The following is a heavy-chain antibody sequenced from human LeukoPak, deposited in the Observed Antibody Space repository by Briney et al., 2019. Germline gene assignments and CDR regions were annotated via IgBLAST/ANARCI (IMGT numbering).Heavy chain of an antibody. CDR3: ARAIASLPVFDY. CDR1: GFTFSSYT. Sequence: PGRSLILSCSASGFTFSSYTVHWVRQAPGKGLEWVALISYDGTNKDYADSVKGRFTISRDISKNTLYLQMSSLRAEDTAVYYCARAIASLPVFDYWGQGTLVTVSS. J-gene: IGHJ4*02. D-gene: IGHD6-6*01. V-gene: IGHV3-30*04. CDR2: ISYDGTNK.